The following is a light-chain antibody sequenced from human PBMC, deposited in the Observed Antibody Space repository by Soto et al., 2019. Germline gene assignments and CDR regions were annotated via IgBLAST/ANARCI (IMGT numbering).Light chain of an antibody. CDR2: EGS. J-gene: IGLJ1*01. CDR3: CSYALSSSYV. Sequence: LTQPASVSGSPGQSITIACTGTSGDVGSYIHVSWYQQHPGKAPRLIIYEGSKRPSGVSHRFSASRSDKTASLTISGLQAEDEAAYYCCSYALSSSYVFGTGTKVTVL. CDR1: SGDVGSYIH. V-gene: IGLV2-23*01.